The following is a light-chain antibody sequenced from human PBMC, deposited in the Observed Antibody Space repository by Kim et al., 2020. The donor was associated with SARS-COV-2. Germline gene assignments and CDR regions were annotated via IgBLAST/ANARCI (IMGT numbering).Light chain of an antibody. CDR2: ANS. Sequence: VTIFCTGSSSNIGAGYDVHWSQQLPGTAPKLLIYANSNRPSGVPDRFSGSKSGTSASLAITGLQAEDEADYYCQSYDSSLSGFVVFGGGTQLTV. CDR1: SSNIGAGYD. J-gene: IGLJ2*01. V-gene: IGLV1-40*01. CDR3: QSYDSSLSGFVV.